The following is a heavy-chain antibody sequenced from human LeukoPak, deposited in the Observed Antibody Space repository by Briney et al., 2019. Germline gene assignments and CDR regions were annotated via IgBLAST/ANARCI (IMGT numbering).Heavy chain of an antibody. Sequence: GGSLRLSCAASGFNFSDHVMSWVRQPPAKGLEWVSSIKGKGGGSYYIDAVKGRFTVSRDNSENALYLQMNSLRAEDTAVYYCAKDLVFWSGYYYGMDVWGQGTTVTVSS. V-gene: IGHV3-23*01. CDR2: IKGKGGGS. D-gene: IGHD3-3*01. CDR3: AKDLVFWSGYYYGMDV. J-gene: IGHJ6*02. CDR1: GFNFSDHV.